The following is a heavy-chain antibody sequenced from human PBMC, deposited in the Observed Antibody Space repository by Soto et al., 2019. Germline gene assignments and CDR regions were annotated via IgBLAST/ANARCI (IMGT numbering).Heavy chain of an antibody. CDR1: GFTFDDYA. Sequence: GGSLRLSCAASGFTFDDYAMHWVRQVPGKGLEWASGINWNSGSIGYGDSVKGRFAISRDNAKNSLHLQMNSLSAEDTAFYYCVKDESINWYSGHFRHWGQGTLVTVSS. V-gene: IGHV3-9*01. CDR3: VKDESINWYSGHFRH. J-gene: IGHJ1*01. D-gene: IGHD6-13*01. CDR2: INWNSGSI.